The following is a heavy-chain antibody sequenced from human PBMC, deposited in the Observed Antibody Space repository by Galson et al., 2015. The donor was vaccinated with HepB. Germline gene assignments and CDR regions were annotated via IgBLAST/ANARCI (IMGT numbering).Heavy chain of an antibody. CDR2: IYYSGST. D-gene: IGHD3-10*01. CDR3: ATLQHYYGSGSYVLPDY. Sequence: ETLSLTCTVSGGSVSNHGYYWSWIRQPPGEGLEGIGRIYYSGSTYYNPSPKSRVTISVDISKNQFSLKLSSGTAADTAVYYCATLQHYYGSGSYVLPDYWGQGTLVTVSS. V-gene: IGHV4-39*01. CDR1: GGSVSNHGYY. J-gene: IGHJ4*02.